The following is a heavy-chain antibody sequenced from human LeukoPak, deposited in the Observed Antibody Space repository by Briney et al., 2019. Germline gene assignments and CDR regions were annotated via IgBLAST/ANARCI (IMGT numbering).Heavy chain of an antibody. CDR3: ASDVSRRIAVAGYFDY. CDR2: IYYSGST. V-gene: IGHV4-39*01. D-gene: IGHD6-19*01. CDR1: GGSISSSSYY. J-gene: IGHJ4*02. Sequence: PSETLSLTCTVSGGSISSSSYYWGWIRQPPGKGLEWIGSIYYSGSTYYNPSLKSRVTISVDTSKNQFSLKLSSVTAADTAVYYCASDVSRRIAVAGYFDYWGQGTLVTVSS.